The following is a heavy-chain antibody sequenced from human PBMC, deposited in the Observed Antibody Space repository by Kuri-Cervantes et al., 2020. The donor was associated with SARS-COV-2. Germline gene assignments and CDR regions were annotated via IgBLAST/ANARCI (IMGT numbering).Heavy chain of an antibody. CDR3: ARHEVLITFGGVIVSYFDY. V-gene: IGHV4-39*01. Sequence: GSLRLSCTVSGGSISSSSYYWGWIRQPPGKGLEWIGSIYYSGSTYYNPSLKSRVTISVDTSKNQFSLKLSSVTAADTAAYYCARHEVLITFGGVIVSYFDYWGQGTLVTVSS. J-gene: IGHJ4*02. CDR1: GGSISSSSYY. CDR2: IYYSGST. D-gene: IGHD3-16*02.